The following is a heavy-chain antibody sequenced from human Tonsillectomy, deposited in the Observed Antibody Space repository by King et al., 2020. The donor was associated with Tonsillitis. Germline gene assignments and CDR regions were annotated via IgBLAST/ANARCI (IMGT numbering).Heavy chain of an antibody. V-gene: IGHV5-10-1*03. CDR3: ARRSRNNWFDP. Sequence: VQLVESGAEVKKPGESLRISCKGSGYSFTSYWISWVRQMPGKGLEWMGRIDPSDSYTHYSPSFQGQVTISADKSNSTAYLQWNSLKASDTAVYYCARRSRNNWFDPWGQGTLVTVSS. J-gene: IGHJ5*02. CDR1: GYSFTSYW. D-gene: IGHD6-13*01. CDR2: IDPSDSYT.